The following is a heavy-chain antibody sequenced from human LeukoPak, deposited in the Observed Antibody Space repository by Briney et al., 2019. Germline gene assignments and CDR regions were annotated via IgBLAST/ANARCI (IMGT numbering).Heavy chain of an antibody. J-gene: IGHJ4*02. CDR1: GGSIRDLT. CDR2: VNTDGGST. V-gene: IGHV3-64D*09. D-gene: IGHD7-27*01. Sequence: GGSLRLSCSVSGGSIRDLTMHWVRQAPGKGPEYVSVVNTDGGSTHYGDSVRGRFTVSRDNSKNAVYLQMSSLRSDDTAVYYCVRDLWGFDYWGQGTLVTVSS. CDR3: VRDLWGFDY.